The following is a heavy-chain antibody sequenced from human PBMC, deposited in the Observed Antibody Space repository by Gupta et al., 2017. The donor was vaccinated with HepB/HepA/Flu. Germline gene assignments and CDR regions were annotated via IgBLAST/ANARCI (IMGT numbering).Heavy chain of an antibody. V-gene: IGHV3-21*01. J-gene: IGHJ6*03. Sequence: EVQLVESGGGLVKPGGSLRLSCAASGFTFSSYSMNWARQAPGKGLEWVSSISSSSSYIYYADSVKGRFTISRDNAKNSLYLQMNSLRAEDTAVYYCARVSERPGYYMDVWGKGTTVTVSS. CDR2: ISSSSSYI. CDR3: ARVSERPGYYMDV. CDR1: GFTFSSYS.